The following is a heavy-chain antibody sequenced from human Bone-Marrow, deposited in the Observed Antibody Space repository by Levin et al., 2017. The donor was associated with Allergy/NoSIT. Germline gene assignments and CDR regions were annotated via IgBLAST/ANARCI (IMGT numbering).Heavy chain of an antibody. D-gene: IGHD3-3*01. Sequence: SGGSLRLSCAASGFTFSDSYMNWVRQAPGKGLEWVGRIKSTPDGGATDYGAPVKGRFTISRDDSKHTLYLQMNSLKTEDTAMYYCVSRVYYDFYNAIGPVDYWGQGTLVTVSS. CDR3: VSRVYYDFYNAIGPVDY. CDR1: GFTFSDSY. V-gene: IGHV3-15*01. CDR2: IKSTPDGGAT. J-gene: IGHJ4*02.